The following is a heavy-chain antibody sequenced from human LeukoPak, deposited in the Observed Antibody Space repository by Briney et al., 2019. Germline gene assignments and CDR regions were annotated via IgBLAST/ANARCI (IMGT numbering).Heavy chain of an antibody. CDR3: AKADSGSYYRSAFDI. CDR2: ISWNSGSI. V-gene: IGHV3-9*01. CDR1: GFTFDDYA. D-gene: IGHD1-26*01. Sequence: GGSLRLSCAASGFTFDDYAMHWVRRAPGKGLEWVSGISWNSGSIGYADSVKGRFTISRDNAKNSLYLQMNSLRAEDTALYYCAKADSGSYYRSAFDIWGQGTMVTVSS. J-gene: IGHJ3*02.